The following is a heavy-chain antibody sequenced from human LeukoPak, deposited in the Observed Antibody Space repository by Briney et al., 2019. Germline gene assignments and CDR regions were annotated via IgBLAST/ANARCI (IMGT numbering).Heavy chain of an antibody. CDR1: GFTFDYW. D-gene: IGHD6-13*01. V-gene: IGHV3-7*01. CDR3: ARVYSSSWYY. CDR2: INEDESEK. J-gene: IGHJ4*02. Sequence: GGSLTLSCVASGFTFDYWMSWVRQAPGKGLEWVANINEDESEKYYVDSVKGRFTISRDNAKNSLYLQMNSLRAEDTAVYYCARVYSSSWYYWGQGTLVTVSS.